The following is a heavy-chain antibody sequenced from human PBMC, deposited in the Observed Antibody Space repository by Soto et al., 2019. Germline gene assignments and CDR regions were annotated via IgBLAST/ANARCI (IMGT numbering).Heavy chain of an antibody. D-gene: IGHD6-13*01. CDR3: ARPRQSKLVLYAVDI. CDR2: IYYLGNT. J-gene: IGHJ3*02. Sequence: SETLSLTCTVSGGSISSGPSYWGWIRQPPGQGLEWVGSIYYLGNTYYNSSLGSRVVISVDKSKNQFSLKLSSVTAADTAVYYCARPRQSKLVLYAVDILGQGTMVTVSS. CDR1: GGSISSGPSY. V-gene: IGHV4-39*01.